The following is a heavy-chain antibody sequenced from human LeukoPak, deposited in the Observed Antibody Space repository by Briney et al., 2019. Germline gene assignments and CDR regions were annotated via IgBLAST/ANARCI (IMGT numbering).Heavy chain of an antibody. CDR1: EYTFTSYY. CDR2: INPSGGST. CDR3: ASLYYYDSSGYYSPDDAFDI. J-gene: IGHJ3*02. Sequence: ASVKVSCKASEYTFTSYYMHWVRQAPGQGLEWMGIINPSGGSTSYAQKFQGRVTMTRDTSTSTVYMELSSLRSEDTAVYYCASLYYYDSSGYYSPDDAFDIWGQGTMVTVSS. V-gene: IGHV1-46*01. D-gene: IGHD3-22*01.